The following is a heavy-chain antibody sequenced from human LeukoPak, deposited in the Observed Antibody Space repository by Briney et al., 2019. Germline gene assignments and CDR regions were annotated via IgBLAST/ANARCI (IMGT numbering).Heavy chain of an antibody. CDR1: GYTSTSNY. CDR3: ARDQEGFDY. Sequence: ASVKVSCKASGYTSTSNYIHWVRQAPGLGLDWMGMIYPRDGSTSYAQKFQGRVTVTRDTSTSTVHMELSGLRSEDTAVYYCARDQEGFDYWGQGTLVTVSS. V-gene: IGHV1-46*01. J-gene: IGHJ4*02. CDR2: IYPRDGST.